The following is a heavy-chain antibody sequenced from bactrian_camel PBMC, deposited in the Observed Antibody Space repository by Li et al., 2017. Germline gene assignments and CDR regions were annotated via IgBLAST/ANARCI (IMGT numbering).Heavy chain of an antibody. J-gene: IGHJ4*01. CDR1: GIATTSYFATYW. CDR3: AADYRPSMCVDRIENDYHY. CDR2: IARNGAET. Sequence: QLVESGGGLVQPGGSLRLACAASGIATTSYFATYWMSWVRQAPGKGLEWVSDIARNGAETTYADSVNGRFTISQDDAKNTVYLQMDSPNPEDTAMYYCAADYRPSMCVDRIENDYHYWGQGTQVTVS. D-gene: IGHD3*01. V-gene: IGHV3S25*01.